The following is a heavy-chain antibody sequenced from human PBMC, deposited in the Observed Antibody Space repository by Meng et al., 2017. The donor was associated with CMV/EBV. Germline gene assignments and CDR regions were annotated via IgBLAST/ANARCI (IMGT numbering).Heavy chain of an antibody. V-gene: IGHV4-34*01. Sequence: SETLSLTCAVYGGSFSGYYWSWIRQPPGKGLEWIGSIYYSGSTYYNPSLKSRVTISVDTSKNQFSLKLSSVTAADTAVYYCARDSGYYGSGSYYRAFDIWGQGTMVTVSS. CDR1: GGSFSGYY. CDR3: ARDSGYYGSGSYYRAFDI. CDR2: IYYSGST. D-gene: IGHD3-10*01. J-gene: IGHJ3*02.